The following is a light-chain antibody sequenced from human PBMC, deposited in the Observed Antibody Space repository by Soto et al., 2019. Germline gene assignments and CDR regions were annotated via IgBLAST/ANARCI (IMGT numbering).Light chain of an antibody. J-gene: IGLJ1*01. CDR3: QSYGTSLSGLYV. CDR2: DSN. V-gene: IGLV1-40*01. Sequence: VLTQPPSVSGAPGQRVTISCTGSSSNIGAGYDVQWYQQLPGAAPKFLISDSNNRASGVPDRFSVSKSGASASLAITGLRAEDEGDYFCQSYGTSLSGLYVFGTGTKVTVL. CDR1: SSNIGAGYD.